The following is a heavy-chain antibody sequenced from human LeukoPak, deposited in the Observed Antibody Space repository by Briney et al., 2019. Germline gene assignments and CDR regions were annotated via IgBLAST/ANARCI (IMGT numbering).Heavy chain of an antibody. CDR1: GFTFSSNA. J-gene: IGHJ4*02. V-gene: IGHV3-23*01. D-gene: IGHD3-10*01. CDR3: AKDAVAPGSGGDYFDY. Sequence: SGGSLRLSCAASGFTFSSNAMTWVRQRPGKGLEWVSVITGDTGRTHYADSVKGRFTISRDNSKNTLSLQMNSLRAEDTAVYYCAKDAVAPGSGGDYFDYWGQGTLVTVSS. CDR2: ITGDTGRT.